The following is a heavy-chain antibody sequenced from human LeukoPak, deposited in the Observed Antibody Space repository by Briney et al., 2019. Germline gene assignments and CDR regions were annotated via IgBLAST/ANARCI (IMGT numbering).Heavy chain of an antibody. CDR3: ARDSFISLKSRRAVARSNWFDP. Sequence: TSVKVSCKASGGTFSSYAISWVRQAPGQGLEWMGGIIPIFGTANYAQKFQGRVTITADESTSTAYMELSSLRSEDTAVYYCARDSFISLKSRRAVARSNWFDPWGQGTLVTVSS. CDR1: GGTFSSYA. CDR2: IIPIFGTA. J-gene: IGHJ5*02. D-gene: IGHD6-19*01. V-gene: IGHV1-69*13.